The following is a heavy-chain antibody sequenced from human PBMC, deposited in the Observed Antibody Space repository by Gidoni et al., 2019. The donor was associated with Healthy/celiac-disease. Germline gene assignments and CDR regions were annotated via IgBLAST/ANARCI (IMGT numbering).Heavy chain of an antibody. Sequence: EVQLVQSGAEVKKPGESLKISCKGSGHSFTSYGIGWVRQMPGKGREWMGIIYPGDSDTRYSPSFQGHVTISADKSISTAYLQGSSLKASDTAMYYCARSFGYCSSTSCQDFDYWGQGTLVTVSS. D-gene: IGHD2-2*01. J-gene: IGHJ4*02. V-gene: IGHV5-51*01. CDR1: GHSFTSYG. CDR2: IYPGDSDT. CDR3: ARSFGYCSSTSCQDFDY.